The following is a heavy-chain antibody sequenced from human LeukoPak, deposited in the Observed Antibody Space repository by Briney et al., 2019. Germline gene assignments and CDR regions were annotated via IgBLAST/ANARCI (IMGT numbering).Heavy chain of an antibody. Sequence: EESLKISCKGSGYSFNNYWIGWVRQMPGKGLEWMGIIYPGDSDTRYSPSFQGQVTISADKSINTAYLQWSSLKASDTAMYYCARQYSRSSPFDYWGQGTLVTVPS. J-gene: IGHJ4*02. CDR3: ARQYSRSSPFDY. CDR1: GYSFNNYW. V-gene: IGHV5-51*01. CDR2: IYPGDSDT. D-gene: IGHD6-6*01.